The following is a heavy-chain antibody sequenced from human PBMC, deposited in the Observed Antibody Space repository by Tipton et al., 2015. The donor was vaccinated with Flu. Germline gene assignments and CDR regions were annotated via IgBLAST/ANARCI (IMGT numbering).Heavy chain of an antibody. CDR2: LYYSGST. Sequence: TLSLTCTVSGGSISSSSYYWGWIRQPPGKGLEWIGSLYYSGSTYYNPSLKSRVTISVDTSKNQFSLKLGSVTAADTAVYYCARDRGYSYGAWFDPWGQGTLVTVSS. V-gene: IGHV4-39*07. CDR3: ARDRGYSYGAWFDP. D-gene: IGHD5-18*01. J-gene: IGHJ5*02. CDR1: GGSISSSSYY.